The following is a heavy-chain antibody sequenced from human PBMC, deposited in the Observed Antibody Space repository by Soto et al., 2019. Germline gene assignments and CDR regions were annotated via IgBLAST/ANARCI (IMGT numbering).Heavy chain of an antibody. CDR1: GYTFNTYG. D-gene: IGHD6-13*01. J-gene: IGHJ6*02. CDR2: ISADNGNT. CDR3: ARGPLYTSSWFSDYYYYGMDV. Sequence: QVVLVQSGVEVKKPGASVKVSCTASGYTFNTYGISWVRQAPGQGLEWMGWISADNGNTNYSQKFRGRVTMTTDTSTSTAYMELRSLRSDDTAVYYCARGPLYTSSWFSDYYYYGMDVWGQGTTVTVSS. V-gene: IGHV1-18*01.